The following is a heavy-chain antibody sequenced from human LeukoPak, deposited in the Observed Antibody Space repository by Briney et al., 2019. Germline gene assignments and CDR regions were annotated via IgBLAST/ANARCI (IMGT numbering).Heavy chain of an antibody. J-gene: IGHJ6*02. CDR2: IYSGGST. CDR3: ARSPPYEYNWNYYGMDV. D-gene: IGHD1-20*01. CDR1: GFTVSSNY. V-gene: IGHV3-66*01. Sequence: QPGGSLRLSCAASGFTVSSNYMSWVRQAPGKGLEWVSVIYSGGSTYYADSVKGRFTISRDNSKNTLYLQMNSLRAEDTAVYYCARSPPYEYNWNYYGMDVWGQGTTVTVSS.